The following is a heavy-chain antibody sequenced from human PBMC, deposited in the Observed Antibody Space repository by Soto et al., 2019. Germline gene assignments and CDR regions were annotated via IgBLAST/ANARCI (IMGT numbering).Heavy chain of an antibody. CDR2: ISGSGGST. J-gene: IGHJ3*02. CDR1: GFTFSSYA. D-gene: IGHD3-3*01. CDR3: ARRRVSIFGVVTWGVDAFDI. Sequence: HPGGSLRLSCAASGFTFSSYAMSWVRQAPGKGLEWVSAISGSGGSTYYADSVKGRFTISRDNSKNTLYLQMNSLRAEDTAVYYCARRRVSIFGVVTWGVDAFDIWGQGTMVTVSS. V-gene: IGHV3-23*01.